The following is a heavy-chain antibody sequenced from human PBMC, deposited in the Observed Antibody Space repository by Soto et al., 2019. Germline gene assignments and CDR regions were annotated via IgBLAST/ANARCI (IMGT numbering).Heavy chain of an antibody. D-gene: IGHD6-13*01. V-gene: IGHV4-38-2*01. Sequence: SETLSLTCAVSGYSISSGYYWGWIRQPPGKGLEWIGSIYHSGSTYYNPSLKSRVTIPVDTSKNQFSLKLSSVTAADTAVYYCARGTAAADNLDAFDIWGQGTMVTVSS. J-gene: IGHJ3*02. CDR1: GYSISSGYY. CDR3: ARGTAAADNLDAFDI. CDR2: IYHSGST.